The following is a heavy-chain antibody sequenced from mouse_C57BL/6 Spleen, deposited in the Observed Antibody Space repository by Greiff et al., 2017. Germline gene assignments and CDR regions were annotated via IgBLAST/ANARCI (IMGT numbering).Heavy chain of an antibody. CDR2: ISSGSSTI. CDR3: ARHGTDYAMDY. J-gene: IGHJ4*01. Sequence: EVMLVESGGGLVKPGGSLKLSCAASGFTFSDYGMHWVRQAPEKGLEWVAYISSGSSTIYYADTVKCRFTISRDNAKNTLFLQMTSLRSEDTAMYYCARHGTDYAMDYWGQGTSVTVAA. CDR1: GFTFSDYG. D-gene: IGHD4-1*01. V-gene: IGHV5-17*01.